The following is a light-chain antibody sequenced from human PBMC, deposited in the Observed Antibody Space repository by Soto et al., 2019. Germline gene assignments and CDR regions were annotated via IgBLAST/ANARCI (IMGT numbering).Light chain of an antibody. CDR3: QQRSDWPST. V-gene: IGKV3-11*01. J-gene: IGKJ4*01. CDR1: QSVGTY. CDR2: DSS. Sequence: EIVLTQSPATLSLSPGERATLSCRASQSVGTYFAWYQQKPGQAPRLLIYDSSNRATGIPARFSGSGSGTDFTLTISSLEPEEVAVYYCQQRSDWPSTFGGGTKVEIK.